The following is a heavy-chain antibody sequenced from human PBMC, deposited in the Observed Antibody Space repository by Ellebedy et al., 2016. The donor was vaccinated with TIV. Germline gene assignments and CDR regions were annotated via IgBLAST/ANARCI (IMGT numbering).Heavy chain of an antibody. D-gene: IGHD3-3*01. CDR2: IGTAGDT. CDR3: ARPRGITIFERILYFDL. CDR1: GFTFSSYD. J-gene: IGHJ2*01. V-gene: IGHV3-13*01. Sequence: GESLKISCAASGFTFSSYDMHWVRQPTGKGLEWVSAIGTAGDTYYPGSVKGRFTISRDNAKNSLYLQMNSLRAGDTAVYYCARPRGITIFERILYFDLWGRGTLVTVSS.